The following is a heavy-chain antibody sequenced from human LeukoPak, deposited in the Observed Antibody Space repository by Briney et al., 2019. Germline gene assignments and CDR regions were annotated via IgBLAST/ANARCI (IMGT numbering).Heavy chain of an antibody. V-gene: IGHV1-2*02. CDR2: LNPNSGAT. D-gene: IGHD2-2*02. Sequence: GASVKVSCKASGYTFTIYYMHWVRQAPGQGLEWMGWLNPNSGATSYAQRFQGRVTMTRDTSISTAYMELSGPTSDDTAVYYCARNPPYCTSTSCYNDYWGQGTLVTVSS. CDR1: GYTFTIYY. CDR3: ARNPPYCTSTSCYNDY. J-gene: IGHJ4*02.